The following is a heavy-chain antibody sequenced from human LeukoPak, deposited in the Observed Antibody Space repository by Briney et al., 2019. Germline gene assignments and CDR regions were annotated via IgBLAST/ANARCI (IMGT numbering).Heavy chain of an antibody. CDR1: GYTFTSYY. Sequence: GASVKVSCKASGYTFTSYYMHWVRQAPRQGLEWMGIINPTGGSTSYAQKFQGRVTVTRDTSTSTVYMELSSLRSEDTAVYYCARDTEWELNYYYYGMDVWGQGTTVTVSS. D-gene: IGHD1-26*01. CDR2: INPTGGST. CDR3: ARDTEWELNYYYYGMDV. V-gene: IGHV1-46*01. J-gene: IGHJ6*02.